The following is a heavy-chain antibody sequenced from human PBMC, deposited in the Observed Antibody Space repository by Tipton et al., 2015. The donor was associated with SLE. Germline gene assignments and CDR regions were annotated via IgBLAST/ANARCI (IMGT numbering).Heavy chain of an antibody. J-gene: IGHJ3*01. CDR1: GFTFSNAW. D-gene: IGHD3-22*01. V-gene: IGHV3-15*01. CDR2: IKSKTDGGTT. CDR3: TTELISYYYDSSSF. Sequence: SLRLSCAASGFTFSNAWMSWVRQAPGKGLEWVGRIKSKTDGGTTDYAAPVKGRFTISRDDSKNTLYLQMNSLKTEDTAVYYCTTELISYYYDSSSFWGQGTMVTVSS.